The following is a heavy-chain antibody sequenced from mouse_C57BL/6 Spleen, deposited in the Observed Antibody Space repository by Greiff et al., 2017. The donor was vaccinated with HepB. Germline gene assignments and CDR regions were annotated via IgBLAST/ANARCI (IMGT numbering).Heavy chain of an antibody. V-gene: IGHV1-42*01. CDR2: INPSTGGT. CDR1: GYSFTGYY. D-gene: IGHD1-1*01. Sequence: VQLQQSGPELVKPGASVKISCKASGYSFTGYYMNWVKQSPEKSLEWIGEINPSTGGTTYNQKFKAKATLTVDKSSSTAYMQLKSLTSEDSAVYYCARGSLYYGSSYDYAMDYWGQGTSVTVSS. CDR3: ARGSLYYGSSYDYAMDY. J-gene: IGHJ4*01.